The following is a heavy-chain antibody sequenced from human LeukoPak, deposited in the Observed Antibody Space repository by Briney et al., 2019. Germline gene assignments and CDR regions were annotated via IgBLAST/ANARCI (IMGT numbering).Heavy chain of an antibody. CDR3: ARDQWLLRGGDHDAFDI. CDR2: IHYTGST. D-gene: IGHD6-19*01. V-gene: IGHV4-59*12. J-gene: IGHJ3*02. CDR1: GVSISSYY. Sequence: PSETLSLTCTVSGVSISSYYWSWIRQPPGKGLEWIGYIHYTGSTDYNPSLKSRVIILLDTSKNQFSLKLRSVTAADTAVYYCARDQWLLRGGDHDAFDIWGQGTMVTVSS.